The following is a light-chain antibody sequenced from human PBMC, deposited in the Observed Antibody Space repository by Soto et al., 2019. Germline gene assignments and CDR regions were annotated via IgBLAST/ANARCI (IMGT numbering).Light chain of an antibody. CDR3: QQRSNWLT. V-gene: IGKV3-11*01. CDR1: QSVSSS. CDR2: DAS. Sequence: EIVLTQSPATLFLSPGERATLSCRASQSVSSSLAWYQQKPGQAPRLLIYDASNRASGIPARFSGSGSGTDFTLTISSLEPEDFAVYYCQQRSNWLTFGGGTKVEIK. J-gene: IGKJ4*01.